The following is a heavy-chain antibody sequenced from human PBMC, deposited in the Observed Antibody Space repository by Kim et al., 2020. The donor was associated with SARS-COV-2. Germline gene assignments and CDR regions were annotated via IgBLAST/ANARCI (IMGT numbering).Heavy chain of an antibody. CDR1: GFTFTNVR. Sequence: GGSLRLSCAVSGFTFTNVRMSWVRQTPGKGLEWVGRINSKIDGETTDYVASVKGRVSIPRDEAKNTLYLQMTSLKSGDTAVYYCTTHRVVAGLFDHWGQGPLNTVS. CDR3: TTHRVVAGLFDH. V-gene: IGHV3-15*01. J-gene: IGHJ4*02. D-gene: IGHD6-19*01. CDR2: INSKIDGETT.